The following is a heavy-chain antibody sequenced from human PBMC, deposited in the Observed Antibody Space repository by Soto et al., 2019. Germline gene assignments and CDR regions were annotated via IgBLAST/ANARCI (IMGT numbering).Heavy chain of an antibody. CDR1: GGPFSRYA. V-gene: IGHV1-69*13. D-gene: IGHD3-22*01. Sequence: SVKVSFKASGGPFSRYALNWVRQAPGQGPEWMGGIVPIFRKPNYAQKFQGRVTISADESTSTAYLELSSLRSEDTAVYYCARGVDYDSSSFYFFFWGQGTLVTGSS. CDR2: IVPIFRKP. CDR3: ARGVDYDSSSFYFFF. J-gene: IGHJ4*02.